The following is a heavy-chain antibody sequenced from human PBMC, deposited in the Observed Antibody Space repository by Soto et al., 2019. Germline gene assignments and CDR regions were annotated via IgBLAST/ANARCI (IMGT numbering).Heavy chain of an antibody. J-gene: IGHJ4*02. Sequence: QVQLQESGPGLVKPSQTLSLTCTVSGGSISSGDYYWSWIRQPPGKGLEWIGYIYYSGSTYYNPSLKSRVXXSXDXYKNQFSLKLSSVTAADTAVYYCARAQGSSGYYPDYWGQGTLVTVSS. D-gene: IGHD3-22*01. V-gene: IGHV4-30-4*01. CDR3: ARAQGSSGYYPDY. CDR1: GGSISSGDYY. CDR2: IYYSGST.